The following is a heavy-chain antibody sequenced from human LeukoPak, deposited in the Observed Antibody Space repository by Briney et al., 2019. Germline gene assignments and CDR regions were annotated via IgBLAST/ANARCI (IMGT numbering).Heavy chain of an antibody. J-gene: IGHJ6*03. CDR2: INHSGST. D-gene: IGHD6-13*01. Sequence: SETLSLTCAVYGGSFSGYYWSWIRQPPGKGLEWIGEINHSGSTNYNPSLKSRVTISVDTSKNQFSLKLSSVTAADTAVYYCARVYSSSWYYPYYYYYMGVWGKGTTVTISS. V-gene: IGHV4-34*01. CDR1: GGSFSGYY. CDR3: ARVYSSSWYYPYYYYYMGV.